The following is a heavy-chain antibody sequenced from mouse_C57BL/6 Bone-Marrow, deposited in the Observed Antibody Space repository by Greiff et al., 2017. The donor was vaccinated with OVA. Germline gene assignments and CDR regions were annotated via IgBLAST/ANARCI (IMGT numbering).Heavy chain of an antibody. CDR2: IYPRSGNT. Sequence: QVQLQQSGAELARPGASVKLSCKASGYTFTSYGISWVKQRTGQGLEWIGEIYPRSGNTYYNEKFKGKATLTADKSSSTAYMELRSLTSEDSAVYFCARGHGSSSWFAYWGQGTLVTVSA. J-gene: IGHJ3*01. V-gene: IGHV1-81*01. CDR3: ARGHGSSSWFAY. CDR1: GYTFTSYG. D-gene: IGHD1-1*01.